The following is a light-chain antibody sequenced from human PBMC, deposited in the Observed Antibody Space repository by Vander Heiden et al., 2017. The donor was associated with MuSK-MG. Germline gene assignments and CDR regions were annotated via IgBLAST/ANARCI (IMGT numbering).Light chain of an antibody. Sequence: QSALTQPPSASGSPGQSVTISCTGSSSDVGGYNYVSWYQQHPGRAPELMIYEVSKRPSGVPNRFSGSKSGNTASLTVSGLQAEDEADYYCSSFAGSNNWVFGGGTKLTV. J-gene: IGLJ2*01. V-gene: IGLV2-8*01. CDR2: EVS. CDR1: SSDVGGYNY. CDR3: SSFAGSNNWV.